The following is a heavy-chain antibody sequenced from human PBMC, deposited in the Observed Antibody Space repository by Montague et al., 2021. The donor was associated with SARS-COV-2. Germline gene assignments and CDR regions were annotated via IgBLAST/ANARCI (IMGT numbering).Heavy chain of an antibody. V-gene: IGHV4-59*13. J-gene: IGHJ4*02. Sequence: SETQSLTCTVTGGSISSFYWSWIRQTPGKGLEWIGYMYYSGSTNYNPSFKSRVTISVDTSKNRFSLKLSSVTAADTAVYYCARDFDYWGQGTLVTVSS. CDR2: MYYSGST. CDR3: ARDFDY. CDR1: GGSISSFY.